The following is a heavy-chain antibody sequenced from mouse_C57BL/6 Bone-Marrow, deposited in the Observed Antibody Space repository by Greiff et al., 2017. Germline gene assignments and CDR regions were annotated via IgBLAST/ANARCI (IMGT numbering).Heavy chain of an antibody. CDR3: ARGSTMVTYYAMDY. D-gene: IGHD2-2*01. J-gene: IGHJ4*01. CDR2: IDPSDSET. CDR1: GYTFTSYW. Sequence: LQQPGAELVRPGSSVKLSCKASGYTFTSYWMHWVKQRPIQGLEWIGNIDPSDSETHYNQKFKDKATLTVDKSSSTAYMQLSSLTSEDSAVYYCARGSTMVTYYAMDYWGQGTSVTVSS. V-gene: IGHV1-52*01.